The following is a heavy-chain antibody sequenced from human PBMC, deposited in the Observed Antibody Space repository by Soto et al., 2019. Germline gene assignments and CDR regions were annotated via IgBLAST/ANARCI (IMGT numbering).Heavy chain of an antibody. Sequence: ASVKVSCKASGYTFTGYYMHWVRQAPGQGLEWMGWINPNSGGTNYAQKFQGWVTMTRDTSISTAYMELSRLRSDDTAVYYCARNAAVYGNWGPDDAFDIWGQGTMVTVSS. D-gene: IGHD7-27*01. V-gene: IGHV1-2*04. CDR1: GYTFTGYY. CDR3: ARNAAVYGNWGPDDAFDI. J-gene: IGHJ3*02. CDR2: INPNSGGT.